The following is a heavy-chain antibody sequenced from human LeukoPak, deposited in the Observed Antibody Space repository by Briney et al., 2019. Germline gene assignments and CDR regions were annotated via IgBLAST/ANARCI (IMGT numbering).Heavy chain of an antibody. V-gene: IGHV4-38-2*02. Sequence: SETLSLTCTVSGYSISSGHYWGWIRQPPGKGLEWIGSMYHSGSTYYNPPPKSRVTISVDTSKNQCSLKLSSVTAADTAVYYCARRKGLNWFDPWGQGTLVTVSS. CDR2: MYHSGST. CDR1: GYSISSGHY. CDR3: ARRKGLNWFDP. J-gene: IGHJ5*02.